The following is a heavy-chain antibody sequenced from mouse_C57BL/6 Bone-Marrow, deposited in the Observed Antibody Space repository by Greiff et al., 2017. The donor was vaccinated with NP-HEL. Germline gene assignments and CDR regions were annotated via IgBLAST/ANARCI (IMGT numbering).Heavy chain of an antibody. J-gene: IGHJ2*01. CDR1: GYSITSGYY. CDR3: ARAYGNYLDY. V-gene: IGHV3-6*01. CDR2: ISYDGSN. Sequence: DVQLVESGPGLVKPSQSLSLTCSVTGYSITSGYYWNWIRRFPGNKLEWVGSISYDGSNNYSPSLKNRISITRDTSKNQFFLKLNSVTAEDTATYYCARAYGNYLDYWGQGTTLTVSS. D-gene: IGHD2-10*02.